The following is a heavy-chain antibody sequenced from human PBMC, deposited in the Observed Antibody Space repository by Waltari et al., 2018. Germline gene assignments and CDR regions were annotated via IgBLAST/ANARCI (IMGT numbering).Heavy chain of an antibody. D-gene: IGHD7-27*01. CDR1: GFTFSPDW. J-gene: IGHJ4*02. V-gene: IGHV3-74*03. CDR2: IESDESRT. Sequence: EVQLVESGGALVQPGGSLRLYCATSGFTFSPDWLHWVRQAPGKGLMWVAHIESDESRTTYAESVKGRFTISRDNAKNTVYLQMNSLRDEDTAVYYCVRDEPGDGLDYWGQGTLVTVSS. CDR3: VRDEPGDGLDY.